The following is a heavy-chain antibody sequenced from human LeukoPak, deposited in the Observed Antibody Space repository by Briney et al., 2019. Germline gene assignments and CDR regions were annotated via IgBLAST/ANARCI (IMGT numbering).Heavy chain of an antibody. D-gene: IGHD3-22*01. Sequence: PSETLSLTCTVSGGSISSYYWSWIRPPAGKGLAWIGRIYTSGSTNYNPSLKSRVTMSVDTSKNQFSLKLSSVTAADTAVYYCARVYYDSSGYLGFDYWGQGTLVTVSS. CDR1: GGSISSYY. CDR3: ARVYYDSSGYLGFDY. J-gene: IGHJ4*02. CDR2: IYTSGST. V-gene: IGHV4-4*07.